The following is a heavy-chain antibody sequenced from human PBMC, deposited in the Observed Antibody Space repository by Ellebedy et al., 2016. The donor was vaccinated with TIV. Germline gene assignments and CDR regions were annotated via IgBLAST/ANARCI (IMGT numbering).Heavy chain of an antibody. V-gene: IGHV3-30*07. D-gene: IGHD3-3*01. J-gene: IGHJ3*02. Sequence: GESLKISCAASGFTFSSYAMHWVRQAPGKGLEWVAVISYDGSNKYYADSVKGRFTISRDNSKNTLYLQMNSLRAEDTAVYYCARDSRGYYTYDAFDIWGQGTMVTVSS. CDR1: GFTFSSYA. CDR2: ISYDGSNK. CDR3: ARDSRGYYTYDAFDI.